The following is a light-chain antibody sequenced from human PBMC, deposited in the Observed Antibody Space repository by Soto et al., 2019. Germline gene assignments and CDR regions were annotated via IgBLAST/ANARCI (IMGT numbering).Light chain of an antibody. CDR1: QTLSTNS. V-gene: IGKV3-20*01. J-gene: IGKJ3*01. CDR3: QKNDPSPPT. CDR2: AAA. Sequence: EIVVTQSPGTLSFAPGERASLSCRASQTLSTNSLAWYQQRLGQTPRRLNYAAANRNTAIPDRFNGSGSGPGFALTISRLEPEDFALSYCQKNDPSPPTFGPATKVDVK.